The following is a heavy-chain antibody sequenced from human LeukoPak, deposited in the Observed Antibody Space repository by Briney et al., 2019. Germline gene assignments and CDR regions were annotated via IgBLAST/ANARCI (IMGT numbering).Heavy chain of an antibody. CDR3: ANDLLWFGEGGDY. V-gene: IGHV3-30*02. CDR1: GFTFSSYG. CDR2: IRYDGSNK. Sequence: GGSLRLSCAASGFTFSSYGMHWVRQAPGKGLEWVAFIRYDGSNKYYADSVKGRFTISRDNSKNTLYLQMNSLRAEDTAVYYCANDLLWFGEGGDYWGQGTLVTVSS. J-gene: IGHJ4*02. D-gene: IGHD3-10*01.